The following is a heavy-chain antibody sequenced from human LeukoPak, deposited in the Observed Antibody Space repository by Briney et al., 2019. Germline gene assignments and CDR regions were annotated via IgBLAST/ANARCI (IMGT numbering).Heavy chain of an antibody. V-gene: IGHV1-18*01. Sequence: ASVKVSCKASGYTFNSYGISWVRQAPGQGLEWMAWISGYNGKTNYAQKFQGRGTMTTDRSTSTAYMELRSLTSDDTAVYYCAREKSLTMVRGVILDYWGQGTLVTVSS. CDR3: AREKSLTMVRGVILDY. J-gene: IGHJ4*02. CDR1: GYTFNSYG. D-gene: IGHD3-10*01. CDR2: ISGYNGKT.